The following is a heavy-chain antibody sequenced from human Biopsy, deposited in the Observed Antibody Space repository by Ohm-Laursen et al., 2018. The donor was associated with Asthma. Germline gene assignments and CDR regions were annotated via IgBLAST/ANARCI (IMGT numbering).Heavy chain of an antibody. D-gene: IGHD3-10*01. V-gene: IGHV1-18*01. CDR2: ISVYNGNT. Sequence: ASVKVSCTTSGYTFNSAGITWVRQAPGHGLEWMGWISVYNGNTKVAQKLRDRVTMITDTSTSTAYMELRSLRSDDTAVYFCARAVDYSHYYGIDVWGQGPTVTVS. J-gene: IGHJ6*02. CDR1: GYTFNSAG. CDR3: ARAVDYSHYYGIDV.